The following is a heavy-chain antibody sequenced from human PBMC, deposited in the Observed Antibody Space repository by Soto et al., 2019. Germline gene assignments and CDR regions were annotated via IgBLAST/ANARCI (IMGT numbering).Heavy chain of an antibody. CDR1: GFTFSDHY. CDR3: ARVKECSSTSCYARDAFDI. V-gene: IGHV3-11*01. Sequence: QVRLVESGGGLVKPGGSLRLSCAASGFTFSDHYMSWIRQAPGKGLEWVSYISGGTSGIYYADSVRGQFTISRDNAKNSLYLQMNSLRAEDTAVYYCARVKECSSTSCYARDAFDIWGQGTMVTVSS. D-gene: IGHD2-2*01. J-gene: IGHJ3*02. CDR2: ISGGTSGI.